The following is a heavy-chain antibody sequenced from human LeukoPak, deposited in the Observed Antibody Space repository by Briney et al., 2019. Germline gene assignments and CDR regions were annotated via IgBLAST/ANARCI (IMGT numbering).Heavy chain of an antibody. CDR1: GYTFTSYG. CDR2: ISAYNGNT. Sequence: ASVTVSCTASGYTFTSYGISWVRQAPGQGLEWMGWISAYNGNTNYAQKLQGRVTMTTDTSTSTAYMELRSLRSDDTAVYYCARDYHGSGSLTTFDYWGQGTLVTVSS. D-gene: IGHD3-10*01. CDR3: ARDYHGSGSLTTFDY. J-gene: IGHJ4*02. V-gene: IGHV1-18*01.